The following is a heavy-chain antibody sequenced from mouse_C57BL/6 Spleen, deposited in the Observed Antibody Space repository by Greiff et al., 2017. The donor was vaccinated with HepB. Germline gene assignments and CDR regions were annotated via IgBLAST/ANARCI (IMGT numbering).Heavy chain of an antibody. Sequence: VQLKESGAELVKPGASVKLSCTASGFNIKDYYMHWVKQRTEQGLEWIGRIDPEDGETKYAPKFQGKATITADTSSNTAYLQRSSLTSEDTAVYYCARWEIITTVVDAMDYWGQGTSVTVSS. J-gene: IGHJ4*01. CDR3: ARWEIITTVVDAMDY. CDR1: GFNIKDYY. D-gene: IGHD1-1*01. CDR2: IDPEDGET. V-gene: IGHV14-2*01.